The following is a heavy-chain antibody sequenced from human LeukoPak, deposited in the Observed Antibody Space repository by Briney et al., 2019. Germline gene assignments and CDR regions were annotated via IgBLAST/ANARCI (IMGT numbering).Heavy chain of an antibody. Sequence: GGSLRLSCAASGFTFSSYWMSWVRQAPGKGLGWVANIKQDGSEKYYVDSVKGRFTISRDNAKNSLYLQMNSLRAEDTAVYYCARAPSQYDFWSGYLLGYWGQGTLVTVSS. D-gene: IGHD3-3*01. V-gene: IGHV3-7*01. CDR2: IKQDGSEK. CDR3: ARAPSQYDFWSGYLLGY. CDR1: GFTFSSYW. J-gene: IGHJ4*02.